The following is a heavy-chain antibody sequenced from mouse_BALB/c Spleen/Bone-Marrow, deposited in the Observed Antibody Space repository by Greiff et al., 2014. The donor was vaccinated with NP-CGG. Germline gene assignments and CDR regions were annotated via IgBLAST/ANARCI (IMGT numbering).Heavy chain of an antibody. J-gene: IGHJ4*01. CDR2: VNPYNGGT. CDR3: ARPIYDGYSAAMDY. CDR1: GYSFAGYY. Sequence: VQLQQSGPDLVKPGASMKISCKASGYSFAGYYMHWVKQSHGKSLEWIGRVNPYNGGTSYNQKFKDKAILTVDKSSSTAYMELRSLTSEDSAVYYCARPIYDGYSAAMDYWGQGTSVTVSS. D-gene: IGHD2-3*01. V-gene: IGHV1-31*01.